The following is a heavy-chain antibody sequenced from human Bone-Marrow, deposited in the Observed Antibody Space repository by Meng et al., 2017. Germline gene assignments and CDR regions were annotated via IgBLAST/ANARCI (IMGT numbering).Heavy chain of an antibody. D-gene: IGHD1-7*01. V-gene: IGHV4-4*02. CDR2: VYHRGDT. J-gene: IGHJ4*02. Sequence: QVQLQESGPGLVKPSQTLFLTCTVSGDSISSDIWWSWVRQPPGKGLEGIGEVYHRGDTNYNQSLKSRVDISVDKSKNQFYLSLFSVTAADTAVYYCGRDQGRELINHWGQGTLVTVSS. CDR3: GRDQGRELINH. CDR1: GDSISSDIW.